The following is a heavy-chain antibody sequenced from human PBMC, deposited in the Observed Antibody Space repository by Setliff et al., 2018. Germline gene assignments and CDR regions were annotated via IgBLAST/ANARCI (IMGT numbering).Heavy chain of an antibody. CDR3: ARSSAPQVVLAADFDF. V-gene: IGHV1-18*01. J-gene: IGHJ4*02. D-gene: IGHD6-19*01. Sequence: VASVKVSCKTSGYNFITFGLSWVRQAPGQGPEWMGCISPYTGDTNYAQKFQDRVTMTMDSSSQTVYMELSSLNSDDTAGYYCARSSAPQVVLAADFDFWGQGTPVTVSS. CDR1: GYNFITFG. CDR2: ISPYTGDT.